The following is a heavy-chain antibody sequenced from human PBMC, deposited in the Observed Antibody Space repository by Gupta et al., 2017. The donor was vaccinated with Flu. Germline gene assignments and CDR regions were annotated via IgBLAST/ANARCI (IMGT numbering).Heavy chain of an antibody. CDR2: SKGKSDGGTT. V-gene: IGHV3-15*01. Sequence: VRQGPGKGLEWVGRSKGKSDGGTTDYAVHVKGRGSNSRHDSKNTLYLQRNSLKSEDTAVYYCTTGITTYGVVLRRPPDDYWGQGNLVTVSS. D-gene: IGHD3-3*01. J-gene: IGHJ4*02. CDR3: TTGITTYGVVLRRPPDDY.